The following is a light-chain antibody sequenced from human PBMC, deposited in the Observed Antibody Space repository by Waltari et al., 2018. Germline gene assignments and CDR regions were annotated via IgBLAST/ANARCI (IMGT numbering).Light chain of an antibody. CDR3: SSYAGSGV. Sequence: SYELTQPPSVSVSPGQTARITCSGDALSKQYGYWYQQKPGQAPVVVIYKDSERPSGIPERFSGSKSGNTASLTVSGLQADDEADYFCSSYAGSGVFGTGTKVTVL. CDR1: ALSKQY. CDR2: KDS. J-gene: IGLJ1*01. V-gene: IGLV3-25*02.